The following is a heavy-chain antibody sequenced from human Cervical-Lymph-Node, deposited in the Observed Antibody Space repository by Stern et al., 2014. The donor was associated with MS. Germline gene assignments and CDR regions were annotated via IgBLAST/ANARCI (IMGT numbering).Heavy chain of an antibody. Sequence: QDQLVQSGAEVKKPGASVKVSCKASGYIFITDDINWVRQAPGQWLEWMGWMKPDSGDTGYAQKFQGRISLTGDISPNAASLEVTALTSEGTAMYYYTEAWDSWGQGTQVIVSS. CDR3: TEAWDS. CDR1: GYIFITDD. V-gene: IGHV1-8*01. CDR2: MKPDSGDT. J-gene: IGHJ4*02.